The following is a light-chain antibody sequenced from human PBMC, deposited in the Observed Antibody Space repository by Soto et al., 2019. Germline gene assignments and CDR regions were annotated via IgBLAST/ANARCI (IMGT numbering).Light chain of an antibody. CDR3: QQYNNWQT. CDR2: AAS. Sequence: EIVMTQSPVTLSVSPGERATLSCRASQNISRSLAWYQQKPGQGPSLLIYAASARATGVPARFSGSGSGTEFTLTISGLQSEDFGLFYCQQYNNWQTFGQGTKVDIK. CDR1: QNISRS. J-gene: IGKJ1*01. V-gene: IGKV3-15*01.